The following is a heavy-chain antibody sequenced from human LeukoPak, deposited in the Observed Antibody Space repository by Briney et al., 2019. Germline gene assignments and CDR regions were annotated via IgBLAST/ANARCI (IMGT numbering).Heavy chain of an antibody. CDR1: GGSISSSSNY. Sequence: KSSETLSLTCTVSGGSISSSSNYWGWIRQPPGKGLEWIGSIFYSGGTYYNPSLKSRVTISVDTSKNQFSLKLSSVTAADTAVYYCARHVSRHFDYWGQGTLVTVPS. V-gene: IGHV4-39*01. J-gene: IGHJ4*02. CDR2: IFYSGGT. CDR3: ARHVSRHFDY.